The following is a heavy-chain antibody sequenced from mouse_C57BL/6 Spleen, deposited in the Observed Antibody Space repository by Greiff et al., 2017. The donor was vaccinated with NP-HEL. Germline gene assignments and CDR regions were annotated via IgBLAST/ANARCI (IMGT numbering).Heavy chain of an antibody. CDR2: IDPETGGT. Sequence: QVQLKQSGAELVRPGASVTLSCKASGYTFTDYEMHWVKQTPVHGLEWIGAIDPETGGTAYNQKFKGKAILTADKSSSTAYMELRSLTSEDSAVYYCTPYDYDAWWYFDVWGTGTTVTVSS. CDR3: TPYDYDAWWYFDV. V-gene: IGHV1-15*01. CDR1: GYTFTDYE. J-gene: IGHJ1*03. D-gene: IGHD2-4*01.